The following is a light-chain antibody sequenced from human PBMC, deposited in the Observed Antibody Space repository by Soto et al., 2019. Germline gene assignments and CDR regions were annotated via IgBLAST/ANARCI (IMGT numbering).Light chain of an antibody. Sequence: EIVLTQSPATLSLSPGERATLSCRASQSVSRYLAWYQHEVGQAPRLLIYDASSRATGIPARFSGSGSGTEFTLTISSLQSEDFAVYYCQQYNNWPPITFGQGTRLEI. CDR3: QQYNNWPPIT. J-gene: IGKJ5*01. CDR2: DAS. V-gene: IGKV3-15*01. CDR1: QSVSRY.